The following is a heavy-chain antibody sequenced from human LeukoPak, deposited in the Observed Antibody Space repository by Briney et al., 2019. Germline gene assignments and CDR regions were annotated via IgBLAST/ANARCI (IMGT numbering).Heavy chain of an antibody. J-gene: IGHJ5*02. Sequence: NPGGSLRLSCAASGFTFSSYSMNWVRQAPGKGLEWVSSISTTGFNIYYSDSVKGRFTISRDNAKNSLYLQMNSLRAEDTAVYYCASSGGSDYIWGSYRYTGNWFDPWGQGTLVTVSS. V-gene: IGHV3-21*01. CDR3: ASSGGSDYIWGSYRYTGNWFDP. D-gene: IGHD3-16*02. CDR1: GFTFSSYS. CDR2: ISTTGFNI.